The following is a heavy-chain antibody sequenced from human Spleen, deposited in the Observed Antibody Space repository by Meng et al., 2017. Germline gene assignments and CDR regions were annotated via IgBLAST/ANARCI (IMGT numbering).Heavy chain of an antibody. CDR1: GGSLSGLY. V-gene: IGHV4-34*01. CDR2: INHSGAIT. J-gene: IGHJ5*02. Sequence: SETLSLTCAVYGGSLSGLYWSWIRQAPGKGLEWIGEINHSGAITNYNPSLKSRVTILVDTSKNQFSLKLSSVTAADTAVYFCARGPPPKTDSQRWGWFDPWGQGALVTVSS. D-gene: IGHD3-16*01. CDR3: ARGPPPKTDSQRWGWFDP.